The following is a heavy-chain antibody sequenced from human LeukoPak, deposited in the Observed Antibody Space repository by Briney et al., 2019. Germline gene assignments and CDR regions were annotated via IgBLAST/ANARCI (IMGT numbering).Heavy chain of an antibody. CDR1: GFTFSSYA. Sequence: TGGSLRLSCAASGFTFSSYAMSWVRQAPGKGLEWVSAISGSGGGTYYADSVKGRFTISRDNSKNTLYLHMNSLRAEDTAVYYCVEDRGPILWWDYWGQGTLVTVSS. CDR2: ISGSGGGT. CDR3: VEDRGPILWWDY. V-gene: IGHV3-23*01. D-gene: IGHD2-21*01. J-gene: IGHJ4*02.